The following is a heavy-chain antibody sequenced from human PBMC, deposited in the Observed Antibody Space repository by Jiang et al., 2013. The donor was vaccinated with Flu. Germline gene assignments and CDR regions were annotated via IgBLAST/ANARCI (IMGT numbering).Heavy chain of an antibody. Sequence: KSRVTISVDTSKNQXSLKLSSVTAADTAVYYCARRGVRAPRAFDIWGQGTMVTVSS. D-gene: IGHD3-10*01. CDR3: ARRGVRAPRAFDI. V-gene: IGHV4-39*01. J-gene: IGHJ3*02.